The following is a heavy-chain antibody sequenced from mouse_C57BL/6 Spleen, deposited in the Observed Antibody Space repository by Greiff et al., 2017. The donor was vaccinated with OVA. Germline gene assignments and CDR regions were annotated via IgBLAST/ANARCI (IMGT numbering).Heavy chain of an antibody. V-gene: IGHV1-64*01. D-gene: IGHD2-3*01. Sequence: QVHVKQPGAELVKPGASVKLSCKASGYTFTSYWMHWVKQRPGQGLEWIGMIHPNSGSTNYNEKFKSKATLTVDKSSSTAYMQLSSLTSEDSAVYYCARSDGYLYWYFDVWGTGTTVTVSS. CDR1: GYTFTSYW. J-gene: IGHJ1*03. CDR3: ARSDGYLYWYFDV. CDR2: IHPNSGST.